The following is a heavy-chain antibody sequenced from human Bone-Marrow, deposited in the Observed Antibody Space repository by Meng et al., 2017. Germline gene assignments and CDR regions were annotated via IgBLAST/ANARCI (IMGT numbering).Heavy chain of an antibody. J-gene: IGHJ4*02. CDR2: ISTRGDM. V-gene: IGHV3-21*06. Sequence: EVQLVESGGGLGKPGGSLSLSCAASGFTFSPRGMTWVRQAPGKGLEWVSSISTRGDMYYADSVKGRFTISRDNAKNSVHLQMSGLRAEDTAVYYCARDASGWSRDYWGQGTLVTVSS. CDR1: GFTFSPRG. CDR3: ARDASGWSRDY. D-gene: IGHD6-19*01.